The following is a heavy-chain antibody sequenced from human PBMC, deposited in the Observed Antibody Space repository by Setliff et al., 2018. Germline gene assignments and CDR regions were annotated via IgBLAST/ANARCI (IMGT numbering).Heavy chain of an antibody. CDR1: GYTFTSYA. Sequence: GASVKVSCKASGYTFTSYAMHWVRQAPGQRLEWMGWINAGNGNTKYSQKFQGRVTITRDTSASTAYMELSSLRSKDTAVYYCARDSGPQRYYFDYWGQGTLVTVSS. V-gene: IGHV1-3*01. D-gene: IGHD5-12*01. CDR3: ARDSGPQRYYFDY. J-gene: IGHJ4*02. CDR2: INAGNGNT.